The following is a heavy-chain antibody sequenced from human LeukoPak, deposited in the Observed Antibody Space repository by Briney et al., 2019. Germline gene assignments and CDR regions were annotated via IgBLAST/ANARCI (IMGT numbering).Heavy chain of an antibody. J-gene: IGHJ4*02. CDR3: ARGSFSRWTTQSYFDY. D-gene: IGHD2-15*01. V-gene: IGHV1-8*01. Sequence: ASVKVSCKASGYTFTSYDIYWLRQAPGQGPEWIGWMSPNSGNTGSAQRFQGRVTMTRDTSMSSAYMELSNLRPEDTAVYYCARGSFSRWTTQSYFDYWGQGTLVTVPS. CDR1: GYTFTSYD. CDR2: MSPNSGNT.